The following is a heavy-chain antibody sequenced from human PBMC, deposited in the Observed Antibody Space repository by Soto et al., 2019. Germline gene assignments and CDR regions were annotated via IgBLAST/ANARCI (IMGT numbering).Heavy chain of an antibody. CDR1: GFTFSSYG. Sequence: GGSLRLSCAASGFTFSSYGMHWVRQAPGKGLEWVAVISYDGSNKYYADSVKGRFTISRDNSKNTLYLQMNSLRAEDTAVYYCAKDRWAGIAVAGPTDWGQGTLVTVSS. CDR2: ISYDGSNK. D-gene: IGHD6-19*01. J-gene: IGHJ4*02. CDR3: AKDRWAGIAVAGPTD. V-gene: IGHV3-30*18.